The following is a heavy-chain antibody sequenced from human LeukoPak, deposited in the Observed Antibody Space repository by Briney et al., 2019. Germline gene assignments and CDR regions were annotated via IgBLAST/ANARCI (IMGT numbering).Heavy chain of an antibody. V-gene: IGHV3-13*05. CDR1: GFTFSSYD. CDR2: IGPDGDP. J-gene: IGHJ4*02. CDR3: ARNSGGGNFDY. D-gene: IGHD3-16*01. Sequence: GGSLRLSCAASGFTFSSYDMHWVRQVTGKTLEWVSGIGPDGDPYYSGSVKDRFIISRENAKNSLYLQMNGLRAGDTAVYYCARNSGGGNFDYWGQGTLVTVSS.